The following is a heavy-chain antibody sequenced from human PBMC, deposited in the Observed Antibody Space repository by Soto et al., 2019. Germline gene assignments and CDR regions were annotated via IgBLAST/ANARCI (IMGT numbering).Heavy chain of an antibody. CDR1: GGSISSYY. V-gene: IGHV4-59*08. J-gene: IGHJ5*02. CDR3: ARHVIAVAPFDP. CDR2: IYYSGST. D-gene: IGHD6-19*01. Sequence: SETLSLTCTVSGGSISSYYWSWIRQPPGKGLEWIGYIYYSGSTNYNPSLKSRVTMSADTSRNQLSLELRFVTTADTAVYYCARHVIAVAPFDPWGQGTLVTVSS.